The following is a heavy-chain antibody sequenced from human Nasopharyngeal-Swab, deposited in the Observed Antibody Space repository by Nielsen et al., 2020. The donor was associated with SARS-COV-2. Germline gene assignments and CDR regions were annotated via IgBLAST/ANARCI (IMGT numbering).Heavy chain of an antibody. V-gene: IGHV3-30-3*01. CDR2: ISYDGNNE. CDR3: AREAQTGYSSGWTYYYYGMDV. J-gene: IGHJ6*02. D-gene: IGHD6-19*01. Sequence: GESLKISCAASGFTFSRYDMHWVRQAPGKGLEWVAIISYDGNNEYYADSVKGRFTISRDNSKNTLYLQMNSLRAEDTAVYYCAREAQTGYSSGWTYYYYGMDVWGQGTTVTVSS. CDR1: GFTFSRYD.